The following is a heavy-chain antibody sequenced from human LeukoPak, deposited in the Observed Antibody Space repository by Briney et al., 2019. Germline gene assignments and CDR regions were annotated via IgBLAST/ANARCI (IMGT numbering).Heavy chain of an antibody. Sequence: SETLSLTCTVSGGSISSYYWSWIRQPPGKGLEWLGYIYYSGSTDYNPSLKSRVTISVDTSKNQFSLKLSSVTAADTAVYYCARGSGYCSSTSCYTTLDYWGQGTLVTVSS. D-gene: IGHD2-2*01. CDR3: ARGSGYCSSTSCYTTLDY. J-gene: IGHJ4*02. V-gene: IGHV4-59*01. CDR2: IYYSGST. CDR1: GGSISSYY.